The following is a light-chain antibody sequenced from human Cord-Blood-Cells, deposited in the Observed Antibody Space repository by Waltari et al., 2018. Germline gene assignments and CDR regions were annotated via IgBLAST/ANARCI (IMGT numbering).Light chain of an antibody. CDR2: EVN. J-gene: IGLJ3*02. V-gene: IGLV2-8*01. CDR3: SSYAGSNNWV. Sequence: SALPQPPSPSVSPGPSVTIPCTGTSSDVGGYHYVSWYQQQPGQAPNPMIYEVNKRPSGVPVRFSGAKSGNTASLTVSGLQAEDEADYYCSSYAGSNNWVFGGGTKLTVL. CDR1: SSDVGGYHY.